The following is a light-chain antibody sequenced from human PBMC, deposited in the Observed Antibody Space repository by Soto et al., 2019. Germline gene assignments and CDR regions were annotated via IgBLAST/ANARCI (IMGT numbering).Light chain of an antibody. V-gene: IGKV3-20*01. CDR2: GPS. Sequence: EIVLAQSPGTLSLSPGERATLSCRASQSVSTNYLAWYQQKRGQPPRLLIYGPSIRATGIPDRFSGSGSGTDFTLTISRLAPEDFAVYYCHQYDSLPLTFGAGAKVEIK. J-gene: IGKJ4*01. CDR1: QSVSTNY. CDR3: HQYDSLPLT.